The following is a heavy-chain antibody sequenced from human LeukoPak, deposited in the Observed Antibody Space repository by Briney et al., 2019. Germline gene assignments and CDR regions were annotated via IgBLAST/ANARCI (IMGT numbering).Heavy chain of an antibody. J-gene: IGHJ4*02. CDR2: ISGSGGST. D-gene: IGHD1-20*01. Sequence: GGSLRLSCAAAGFTFSSYAMSWVRQAPGKGLGWVSAISGSGGSTYYADSVKGRLTISGDNSKNTLYLQMNSLRAEDTAVYYCAKDIRLYLFDYWGQGTLDTVSS. V-gene: IGHV3-23*01. CDR1: GFTFSSYA. CDR3: AKDIRLYLFDY.